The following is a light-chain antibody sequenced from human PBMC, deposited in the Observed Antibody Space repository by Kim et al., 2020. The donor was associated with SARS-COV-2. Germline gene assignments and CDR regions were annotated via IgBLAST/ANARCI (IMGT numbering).Light chain of an antibody. CDR1: SSDVGGYNS. CDR2: DVG. V-gene: IGLV2-14*03. Sequence: SALTQPASVSGSPGQSIAISCTGTSSDVGGYNSVSWFQQYPGKAPKVLIYDVGKRPSGVSDRFSGSKSGNTASLTISGLQPEDEADYYCSSQTSINIYVFGTGTKVTVL. CDR3: SSQTSINIYV. J-gene: IGLJ1*01.